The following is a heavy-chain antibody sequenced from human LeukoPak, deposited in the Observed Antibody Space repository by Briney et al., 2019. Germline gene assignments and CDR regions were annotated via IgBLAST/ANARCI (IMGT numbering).Heavy chain of an antibody. Sequence: ASVKVSCKASGYTFSDYYIHWLRQAPGQGLEWMGWINPTSGGTHYAQKFQGRVTMTRDTSIGTAYMELSSLTSDDTAVYYCAREGIAEPDTNWFDPWGQGTLVTVSS. D-gene: IGHD6-13*01. CDR2: INPTSGGT. CDR1: GYTFSDYY. J-gene: IGHJ5*02. CDR3: AREGIAEPDTNWFDP. V-gene: IGHV1-2*02.